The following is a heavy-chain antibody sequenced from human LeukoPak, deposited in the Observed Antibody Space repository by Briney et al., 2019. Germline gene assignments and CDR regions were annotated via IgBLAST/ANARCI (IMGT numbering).Heavy chain of an antibody. Sequence: ASVKVSCKTSGYTFTDYYLHWVRQAPGQGLEWMGWINPKSGGTNDAQNFQGRVTMTRDTSISTAYMELNSQRSDDTAVYYCARGRSAAGAFSKRPELFDPWGQGTRVTVSS. CDR3: ARGRSAAGAFSKRPELFDP. CDR2: INPKSGGT. CDR1: GYTFTDYY. V-gene: IGHV1-2*02. D-gene: IGHD6-13*01. J-gene: IGHJ5*02.